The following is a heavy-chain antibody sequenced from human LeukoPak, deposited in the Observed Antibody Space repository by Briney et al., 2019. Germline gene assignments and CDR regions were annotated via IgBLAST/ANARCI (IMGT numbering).Heavy chain of an antibody. V-gene: IGHV1-69*01. CDR1: GGTFSSYA. D-gene: IGHD6-13*01. CDR2: IIPIFGTA. CDR3: AARIAAAGTGVDY. J-gene: IGHJ4*02. Sequence: SVKVSCKASGGTFSSYAISWVRQAPGQGLEWMGGIIPIFGTANCAQKFQGRVTITADESTSTAYMELSSLRSEDTAVYYCAARIAAAGTGVDYWGQGTLVTVSS.